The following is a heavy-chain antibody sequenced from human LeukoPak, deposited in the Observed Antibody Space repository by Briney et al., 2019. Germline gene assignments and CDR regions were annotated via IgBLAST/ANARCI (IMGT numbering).Heavy chain of an antibody. V-gene: IGHV3-30*04. Sequence: GGSLRLSCATSGFTFSSYAFHWVRQAPGKGLEWVATMSFDVNNKYYADSVRGRFTISRDNSKNTLYLQMNSLRAEDTAVYSRARGYCTSSSCYNDYWGQRTLVTVSS. D-gene: IGHD2-2*02. CDR3: ARGYCTSSSCYNDY. CDR1: GFTFSSYA. J-gene: IGHJ4*02. CDR2: MSFDVNNK.